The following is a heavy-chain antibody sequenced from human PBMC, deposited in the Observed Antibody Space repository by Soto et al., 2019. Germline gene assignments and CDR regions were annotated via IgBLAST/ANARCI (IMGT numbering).Heavy chain of an antibody. J-gene: IGHJ6*02. Sequence: QVQLQESGPGLVKPSETLSLTCTVSGGSISSYYWSWIQQSPGKGLEWIGYIHYSGSTKSNPSLKSRVTISVVTSRNQVSLKLSSVTAADSAVYFCARARYQLLHPYYYGMDVWGQGTTVTVSS. D-gene: IGHD2-2*01. CDR1: GGSISSYY. V-gene: IGHV4-59*01. CDR2: IHYSGST. CDR3: ARARYQLLHPYYYGMDV.